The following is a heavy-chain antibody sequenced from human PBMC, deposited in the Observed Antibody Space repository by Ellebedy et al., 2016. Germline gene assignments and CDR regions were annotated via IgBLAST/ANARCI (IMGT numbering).Heavy chain of an antibody. CDR2: IIPIFGTA. D-gene: IGHD5-18*01. CDR3: TITPRGFSFGLN. J-gene: IGHJ4*02. CDR1: GGTFSSSA. Sequence: ASVKVSCKASGGTFSSSAISWVRQAPGQGLEWMGVIIPIFGTANYGQKFQGRVTISADESTNTVYMEMSSLRSEDTAMYFCTITPRGFSFGLNWGQGTLVTVSS. V-gene: IGHV1-69*13.